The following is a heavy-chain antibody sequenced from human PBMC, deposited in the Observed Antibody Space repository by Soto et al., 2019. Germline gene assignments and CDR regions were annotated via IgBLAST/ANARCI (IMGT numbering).Heavy chain of an antibody. V-gene: IGHV2-26*03. CDR2: IFSNNER. J-gene: IGHJ6*02. D-gene: IGHD3-10*01. CDR3: ARLVAASSWYYYGLDV. CDR1: GFSLTTGRMG. Sequence: QVTLKESGPVLVKATETLTLTCSISGFSLTTGRMGVSWIRQPPGKALECLAHIFSNNERSYTTSLQHRLSISAHNSKRQVVLTMTDVGPFDAATFFCARLVAASSWYYYGLDVWGQGASVTVS.